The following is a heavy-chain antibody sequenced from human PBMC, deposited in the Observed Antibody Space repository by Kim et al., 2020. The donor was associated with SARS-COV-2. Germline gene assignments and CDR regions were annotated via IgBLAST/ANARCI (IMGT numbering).Heavy chain of an antibody. J-gene: IGHJ4*02. CDR1: GYTFTGYY. Sequence: ASVKVSCKASGYTFTGYYMHWVRQAPGQGLEWMGWINPNSGGTNYAQKFQGRVTMTRDTSISTAYMELSRLRSDDTAVYYCARAKGSGSYYLALDYWGQGTLVTVSS. V-gene: IGHV1-2*02. D-gene: IGHD1-26*01. CDR3: ARAKGSGSYYLALDY. CDR2: INPNSGGT.